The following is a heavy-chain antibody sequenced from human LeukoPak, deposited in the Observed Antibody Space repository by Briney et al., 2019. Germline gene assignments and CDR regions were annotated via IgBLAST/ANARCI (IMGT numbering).Heavy chain of an antibody. Sequence: PGGSLRLSCAASGFTFSSYSMNWVRQAPGKGLEWVSSISSSSSYIYYADSVKGRFTISRDNSKNTLYLQMNSLRAEDTAVYYCAKDTMATTSYYYYGMDVWGQGTTVTVSS. CDR2: ISSSSSYI. V-gene: IGHV3-21*01. J-gene: IGHJ6*02. D-gene: IGHD5-24*01. CDR3: AKDTMATTSYYYYGMDV. CDR1: GFTFSSYS.